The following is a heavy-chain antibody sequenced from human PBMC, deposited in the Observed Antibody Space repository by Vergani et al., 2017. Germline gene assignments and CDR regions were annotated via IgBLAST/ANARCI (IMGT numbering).Heavy chain of an antibody. D-gene: IGHD4-17*01. V-gene: IGHV1-69-2*01. CDR3: ATPQTVTTGGMEV. CDR1: GYTFTDHY. CDR2: VDPEDGET. Sequence: EVQLVQSGAEVKKPGATMKISCKVSGYTFTDHYMHWVKQAPGKGLEGMGLVDPEDGETIYAEKFKGRVTIAADTSTDTAHLELSSLRSEATAVYYCATPQTVTTGGMEVWGQGTTVIVSS. J-gene: IGHJ6*02.